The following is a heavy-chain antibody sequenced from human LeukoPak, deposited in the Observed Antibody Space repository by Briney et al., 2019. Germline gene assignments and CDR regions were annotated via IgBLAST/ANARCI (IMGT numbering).Heavy chain of an antibody. CDR2: IYYSGST. J-gene: IGHJ3*02. CDR3: ARDGFAATVTTWSPRHAFDI. V-gene: IGHV4-61*08. Sequence: PSETLSLTCTVSGGSISSGGYYWSWIRQPPGKGLEWIGYIYYSGSTNYNPSLKSRVTISVDTSKNQFSLKLSSVTAADTAVYYCARDGFAATVTTWSPRHAFDIWGQGTMVTVSS. CDR1: GGSISSGGYY. D-gene: IGHD4-17*01.